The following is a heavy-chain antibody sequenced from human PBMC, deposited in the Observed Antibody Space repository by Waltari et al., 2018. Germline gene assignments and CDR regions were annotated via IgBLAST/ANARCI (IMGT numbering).Heavy chain of an antibody. CDR3: ARGRQNDHWSGFYEGAFQHYAMDV. V-gene: IGHV4-34*01. Sequence: QVQLQQWGAGMLKPSETLSLTCAVQGGSFSGYYWNWIRQGPGTGLEWIGEINEDETTIHNPSLKSRVTMSVDTSKKQFSLKLRSVTAADAAVYYCARGRQNDHWSGFYEGAFQHYAMDVWGQGTTVTVSS. CDR2: INEDETT. J-gene: IGHJ6*02. D-gene: IGHD3-3*01. CDR1: GGSFSGYY.